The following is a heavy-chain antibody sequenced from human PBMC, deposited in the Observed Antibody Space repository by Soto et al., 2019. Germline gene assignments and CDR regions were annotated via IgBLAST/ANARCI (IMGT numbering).Heavy chain of an antibody. CDR2: ISGSGGST. CDR1: GFTFSSYA. CDR3: AKVRPVLPAAISCFMDA. J-gene: IGHJ6*04. D-gene: IGHD2-2*01. V-gene: IGHV3-23*01. Sequence: GGSLRLSCAASGFTFSSYAMSWVRQAPGKGLEWVSAISGSGGSTYYADSVRGRCTMSRDSAKDTLYLQMNSLRAEDTAVYYFAKVRPVLPAAISCFMDAWGKGPPVTVSS.